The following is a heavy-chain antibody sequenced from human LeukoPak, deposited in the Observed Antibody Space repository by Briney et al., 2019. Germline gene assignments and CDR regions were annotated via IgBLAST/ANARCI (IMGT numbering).Heavy chain of an antibody. Sequence: SETLSLTCTVSGGSISSYYWSWIRQPAGKGLEWIGRIYTSGSTNYNSSLKSRVTMSVDTSKNQFSLKLSSVTAADTAVYYCARDYDSSGRTTDAFDIWGQGTMVTVSS. CDR1: GGSISSYY. V-gene: IGHV4-4*07. J-gene: IGHJ3*02. CDR3: ARDYDSSGRTTDAFDI. CDR2: IYTSGST. D-gene: IGHD3-22*01.